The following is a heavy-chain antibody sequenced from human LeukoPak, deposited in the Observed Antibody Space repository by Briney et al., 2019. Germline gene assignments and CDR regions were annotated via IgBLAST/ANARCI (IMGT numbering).Heavy chain of an antibody. Sequence: SETLSLTCTVSGYSISSGYYWGWIRQPPGKGLEWIGSIYHSGSTYYNPSLKSRVTISVDTSKNQFSLKLSSVTAADTAVYYCARGDYSSSWYEYNWFDPWGQGTLVTVSS. V-gene: IGHV4-38-2*02. D-gene: IGHD6-13*01. CDR2: IYHSGST. CDR1: GYSISSGYY. J-gene: IGHJ5*02. CDR3: ARGDYSSSWYEYNWFDP.